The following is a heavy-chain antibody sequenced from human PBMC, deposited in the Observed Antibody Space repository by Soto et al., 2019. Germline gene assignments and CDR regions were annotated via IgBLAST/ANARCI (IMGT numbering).Heavy chain of an antibody. Sequence: PSETLSLTCTVSGDSVTSVSDYWSWIRQPPGKGLEWIGYIYYSGSADYNPSLGSRVTISIDTSKNQFSLELTSVTAADTAVYYCARGVGFGYYYYHMDLWGQVTTVT. CDR1: GDSVTSVSDY. D-gene: IGHD3-10*01. CDR2: IYYSGSA. J-gene: IGHJ6*02. V-gene: IGHV4-61*01. CDR3: ARGVGFGYYYYHMDL.